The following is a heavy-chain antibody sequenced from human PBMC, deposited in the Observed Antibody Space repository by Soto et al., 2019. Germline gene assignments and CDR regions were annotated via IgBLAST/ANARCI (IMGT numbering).Heavy chain of an antibody. Sequence: SETLSLTCTVSGGSISSGGYYWSWIRQHPGKGLEWIGYIYYSGSTYYNPSLKSRVTISVDTSKNQFSLKLSSVTPADTAVYYCARVSWEAELDYWGQGTLVTVSS. J-gene: IGHJ4*02. CDR1: GGSISSGGYY. D-gene: IGHD1-26*01. CDR3: ARVSWEAELDY. V-gene: IGHV4-31*03. CDR2: IYYSGST.